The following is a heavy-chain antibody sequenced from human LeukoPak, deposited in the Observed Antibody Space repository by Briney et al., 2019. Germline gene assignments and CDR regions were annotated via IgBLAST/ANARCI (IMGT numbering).Heavy chain of an antibody. CDR1: GFIFSSYW. J-gene: IGHJ4*02. CDR2: IKQDGSEK. V-gene: IGHV3-7*03. CDR3: ARDPDDYGGNSRGVDY. Sequence: PGGSLRLSCAASGFIFSSYWMSWVRQAPGKGLEWVANIKQDGSEKYYVDSVKGRFTISRDNAKNSLYLQMNSLRAEDTAVYYCARDPDDYGGNSRGVDYWGQGTLVTVSS. D-gene: IGHD4-23*01.